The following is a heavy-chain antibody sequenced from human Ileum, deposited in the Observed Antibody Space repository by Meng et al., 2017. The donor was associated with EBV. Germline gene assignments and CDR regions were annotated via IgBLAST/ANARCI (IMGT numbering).Heavy chain of an antibody. Sequence: QVHLPPSGPGLVHPSHTLSLPCSISGDSVSSNSAAWNWIRQSPSRGLEWLGRTYYRSKWYNDYAVSVKSRITINPDTSKNQFSLQLNSVTPEDTAVYYCARDSSSSAYSPFDYWGQGTLVTVSS. J-gene: IGHJ4*02. CDR3: ARDSSSSAYSPFDY. V-gene: IGHV6-1*01. CDR1: GDSVSSNSAA. CDR2: TYYRSKWYN. D-gene: IGHD3-22*01.